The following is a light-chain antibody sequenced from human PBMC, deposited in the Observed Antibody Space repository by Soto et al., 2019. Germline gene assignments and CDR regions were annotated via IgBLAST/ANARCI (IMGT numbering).Light chain of an antibody. CDR3: RQYNTWSSIT. CDR2: GTS. V-gene: IGKV3-15*01. Sequence: EIVLTQSPATLSLSPGERVTLSCRASQSISSNLAWYQQKPGQAPSLLMYGTSTRATGIPARFSGSGSGTEFSLTISSLQSQDYSVYYCRQYNTWSSITFGQGTRLEIK. J-gene: IGKJ5*01. CDR1: QSISSN.